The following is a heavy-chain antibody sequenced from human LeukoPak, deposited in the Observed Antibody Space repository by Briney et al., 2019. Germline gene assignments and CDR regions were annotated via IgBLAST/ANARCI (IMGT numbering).Heavy chain of an antibody. D-gene: IGHD6-19*01. CDR3: ARWAGIAVAGIYYYYMDV. J-gene: IGHJ6*03. CDR2: MNPNSGNT. V-gene: IGHV1-8*01. Sequence: GASVKVSCKASGYTFTSYDINWVRQATGQGLEWMGWMNPNSGNTGYAQKLQGRVTMTTDTSTSTAYMELRSLRSDDTAVYYCARWAGIAVAGIYYYYMDVWGKGTTVTVSS. CDR1: GYTFTSYD.